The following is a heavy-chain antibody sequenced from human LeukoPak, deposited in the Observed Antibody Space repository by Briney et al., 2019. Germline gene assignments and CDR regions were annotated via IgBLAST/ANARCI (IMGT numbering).Heavy chain of an antibody. CDR1: GFTFSSYA. Sequence: PGGSLRLSCAASGFTFSSYAMSWVRQAPGKGLEWVSAISGSGGSTYYADSVKGRFTISRDNSKNTLYLQMNSLRAEDTAVYYCAKDTEDYDFWSGNYFDYWGQGTLVTVSS. V-gene: IGHV3-23*01. CDR2: ISGSGGST. J-gene: IGHJ4*02. D-gene: IGHD3-3*01. CDR3: AKDTEDYDFWSGNYFDY.